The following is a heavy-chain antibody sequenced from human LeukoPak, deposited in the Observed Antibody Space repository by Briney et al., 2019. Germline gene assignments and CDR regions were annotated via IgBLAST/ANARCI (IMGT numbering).Heavy chain of an antibody. D-gene: IGHD3-3*01. V-gene: IGHV4-30-2*01. CDR2: IYHSGST. CDR1: GGSISGGGYY. J-gene: IGHJ5*02. CDR3: ARDWSRRVDP. Sequence: SETLSLTCTVSGGSISGGGYYWSWIRQPPGKGLEWIGYIYHSGSTYYNPSLKSRVTISVDRSKNQFSLKLSSVTAADTAVYYCARDWSRRVDPWGQGTLVTVSS.